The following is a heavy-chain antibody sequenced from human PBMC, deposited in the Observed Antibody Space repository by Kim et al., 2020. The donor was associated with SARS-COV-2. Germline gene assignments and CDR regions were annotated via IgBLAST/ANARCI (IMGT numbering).Heavy chain of an antibody. J-gene: IGHJ4*02. Sequence: SETLSLTCAVYGGSFSGYYWSWIRQPPGKGLEWIGEINHSGSTNYNPSLKSRVTISVDTSKNQFSLKLSSVTAADTAVYYCARIIIVATIYNWGQGTLVTVSS. CDR1: GGSFSGYY. CDR3: ARIIIVATIYN. D-gene: IGHD5-12*01. CDR2: INHSGST. V-gene: IGHV4-34*01.